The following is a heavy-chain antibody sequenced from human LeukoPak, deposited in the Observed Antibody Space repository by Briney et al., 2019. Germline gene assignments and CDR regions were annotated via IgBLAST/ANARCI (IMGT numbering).Heavy chain of an antibody. CDR3: ARDARAQYGDYPFDY. Sequence: PGGSLRLSCAASGFTFSSYWMSWVRQAPGKGLEWVSVIYSGGSTYYADSVKGRFTISRDNSKNTLYLQMNSLRAEDTAVYYCARDARAQYGDYPFDYWGQGTLVTVSS. V-gene: IGHV3-66*01. CDR2: IYSGGST. CDR1: GFTFSSYW. D-gene: IGHD4-17*01. J-gene: IGHJ4*02.